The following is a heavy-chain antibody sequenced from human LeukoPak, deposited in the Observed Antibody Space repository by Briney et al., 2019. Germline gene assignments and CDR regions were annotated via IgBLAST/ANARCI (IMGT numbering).Heavy chain of an antibody. Sequence: GGSLRLSCAASGFTFSSYWMHWVRQAPGKGLVWVSRINTDGSSTSYADSVKGRFTISRDNAKNMLYLQMNSLRAEDTAVYYCARGVVVVAANLNWFDPWGQGTLVTVSS. CDR1: GFTFSSYW. V-gene: IGHV3-74*01. CDR3: ARGVVVVAANLNWFDP. D-gene: IGHD2-15*01. CDR2: INTDGSST. J-gene: IGHJ5*02.